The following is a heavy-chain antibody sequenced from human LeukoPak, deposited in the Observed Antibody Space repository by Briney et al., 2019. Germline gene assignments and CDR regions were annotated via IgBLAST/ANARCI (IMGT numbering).Heavy chain of an antibody. Sequence: GGSLRLSCAASGXTFSNYALSWVRQAPGKGQEWVSVISGSDDFTYYADSVKGRFTISRDNSKNTLHLQMNSLRAEDTAIYYCAKSVGAYYYCDMDVWGQGATVTVSS. V-gene: IGHV3-23*01. J-gene: IGHJ6*02. CDR2: ISGSDDFT. CDR1: GXTFSNYA. D-gene: IGHD1-26*01. CDR3: AKSVGAYYYCDMDV.